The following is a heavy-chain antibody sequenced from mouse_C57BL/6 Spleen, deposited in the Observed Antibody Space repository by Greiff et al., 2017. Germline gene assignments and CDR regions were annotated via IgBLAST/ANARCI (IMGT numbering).Heavy chain of an antibody. V-gene: IGHV5-9-1*02. D-gene: IGHD2-3*01. J-gene: IGHJ4*01. CDR3: TRSDGYRYYAMDD. CDR1: GFTFSSYA. CDR2: ISSGGDYI. Sequence: EVKLVESGEGLVKPGGSLKLSCAASGFTFSSYAMSWVRQTPEQRLEWVAYISSGGDYIYYADTVKGRFPISTDTARNTLYLQMSSLKSEDTAMYYCTRSDGYRYYAMDDWGEGTSVTVSS.